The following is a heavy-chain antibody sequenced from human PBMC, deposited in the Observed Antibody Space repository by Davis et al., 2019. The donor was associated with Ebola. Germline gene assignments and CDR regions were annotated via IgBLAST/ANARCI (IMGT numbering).Heavy chain of an antibody. J-gene: IGHJ4*02. CDR3: VKDGGY. Sequence: PGGSLRLSCSASGFTFSSSGMQWVRQAPGKGLEYASRISSNGGRTYYADSVRGRFTISRDTSRNTLYLQMSGLIVGDTAVYYCVKDGGYWGQGTLVTVSS. V-gene: IGHV3-64D*08. D-gene: IGHD3-16*01. CDR2: ISSNGGRT. CDR1: GFTFSSSG.